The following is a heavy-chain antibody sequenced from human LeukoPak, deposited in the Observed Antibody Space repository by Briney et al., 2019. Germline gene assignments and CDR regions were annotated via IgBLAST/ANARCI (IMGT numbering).Heavy chain of an antibody. V-gene: IGHV3-23*01. CDR2: ISGSGSST. CDR1: GFTFSSYA. Sequence: GGSLRLSCAASGFTFSSYAMSWVRQAPGKGLEWVSDISGSGSSTYYADSVKGRFTISRDTSKDTLYLQMNSLRAEDTAVYYCAKALTSYYNYMDVLGKGTTVTVSS. J-gene: IGHJ6*03. CDR3: AKALTSYYNYMDV.